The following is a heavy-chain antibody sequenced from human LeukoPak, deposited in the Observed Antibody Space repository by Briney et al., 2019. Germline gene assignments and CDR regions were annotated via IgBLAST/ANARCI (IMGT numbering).Heavy chain of an antibody. CDR3: ARDTCSGGSCYGYYYYGMDV. V-gene: IGHV3-21*01. CDR1: GFTFSSYS. CDR2: ISSSSSYI. J-gene: IGHJ6*02. Sequence: PGGSLRLSCAASGFTFSSYSMNWVRQAPGKGLEWVSSISSSSSYIYYADSVKGRFTISRDNAKNSLYLQMNGLRAEDTAVYYCARDTCSGGSCYGYYYYGMDVWGQGTTVTVSS. D-gene: IGHD2-15*01.